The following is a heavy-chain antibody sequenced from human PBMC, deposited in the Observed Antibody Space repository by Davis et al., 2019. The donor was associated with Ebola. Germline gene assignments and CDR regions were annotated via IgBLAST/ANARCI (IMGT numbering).Heavy chain of an antibody. Sequence: GGSLRLSCTVSGVSMSSYYWSWVRQAPGKGLEWVASISGSDGHTDHADAMKGRFTISRDNSMNTLFLQMNRLRVEDTAVYYCAKYRGSHFDSWGQGTLVTVSS. D-gene: IGHD5-12*01. J-gene: IGHJ4*02. CDR3: AKYRGSHFDS. CDR1: GVSMSSYY. CDR2: ISGSDGHT. V-gene: IGHV3-23*01.